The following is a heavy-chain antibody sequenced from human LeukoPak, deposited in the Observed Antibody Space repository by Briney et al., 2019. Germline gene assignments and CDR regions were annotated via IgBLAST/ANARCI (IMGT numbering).Heavy chain of an antibody. CDR2: TIPIFGTA. D-gene: IGHD3-3*01. J-gene: IGHJ5*02. V-gene: IGHV1-69*13. CDR3: ARGRGGYDFLSNWFDP. Sequence: ASVKVSCKASGGTFSSYAISWVRQAPGQGLEWMGGTIPIFGTANYAQKFQGRVTITADESTSTAYMELSSLRSEDTAVYYCARGRGGYDFLSNWFDPWGQGTLVTVSS. CDR1: GGTFSSYA.